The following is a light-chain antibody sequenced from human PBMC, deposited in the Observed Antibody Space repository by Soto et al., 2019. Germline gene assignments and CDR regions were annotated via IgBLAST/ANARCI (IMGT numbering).Light chain of an antibody. J-gene: IGKJ5*01. CDR2: GAS. CDR1: QSVSSN. Sequence: IVLTQSPATLSVSPGERSTLSCLASQSVSSNLAWHQQRPGQAPRLLIYGASTRATGIPARFSGTGSGTEFTLTISSLQPEGFATYYCQQFNSYPLTFGPGTRLEIK. CDR3: QQFNSYPLT. V-gene: IGKV3-15*01.